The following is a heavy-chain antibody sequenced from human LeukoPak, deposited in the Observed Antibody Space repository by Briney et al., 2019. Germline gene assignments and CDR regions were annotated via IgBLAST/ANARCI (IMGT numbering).Heavy chain of an antibody. V-gene: IGHV1-8*01. D-gene: IGHD3-22*01. CDR3: AREGGNYYESSGYYPNYAFDI. J-gene: IGHJ3*02. CDR1: GYTFTSYD. Sequence: ASVKVSCKASGYTFTSYDINWVRQATGQGREWMGWMNPNSGNTGYAQKFQGRVTMTRNTSISTAYIELRSLRSEDTAVYYCAREGGNYYESSGYYPNYAFDIWGQGTMVTVSS. CDR2: MNPNSGNT.